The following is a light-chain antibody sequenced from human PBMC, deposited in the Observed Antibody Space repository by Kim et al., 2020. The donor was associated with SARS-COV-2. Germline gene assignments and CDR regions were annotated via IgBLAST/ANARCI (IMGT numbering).Light chain of an antibody. Sequence: DIEMTQSPSSLSASVGDRVTITCRASQYISNHLNWYQHKPGRGPELLIYTATSLQSGVPSRFSGGGSGTDFTLTISSLQPEDFATYYCQQGYRTPVTFGQGTKL. CDR3: QQGYRTPVT. CDR1: QYISNH. CDR2: TAT. J-gene: IGKJ2*01. V-gene: IGKV1-39*01.